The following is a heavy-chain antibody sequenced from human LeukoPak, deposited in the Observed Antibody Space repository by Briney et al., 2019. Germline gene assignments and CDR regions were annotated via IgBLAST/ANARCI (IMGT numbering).Heavy chain of an antibody. J-gene: IGHJ4*02. D-gene: IGHD5-24*01. Sequence: SETLSLTCTVSGYSISSGYYWGWIRQPPGKGLEWIGSIYYSGSTYYNPSLKSRVTISVDTSKNQFSLKLSSVTAADTAVYYCARDGDGYNLDYWGQGTLVTVSS. CDR3: ARDGDGYNLDY. CDR2: IYYSGST. CDR1: GYSISSGYY. V-gene: IGHV4-38-2*02.